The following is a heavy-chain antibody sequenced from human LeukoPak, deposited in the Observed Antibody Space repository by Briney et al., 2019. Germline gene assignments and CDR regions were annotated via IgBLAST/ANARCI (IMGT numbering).Heavy chain of an antibody. D-gene: IGHD3-16*01. CDR3: ARDDTYFFDY. J-gene: IGHJ4*02. CDR1: GGSISSGGYY. CDR2: IFYSGST. Sequence: SETLSLTCTVSGGSISSGGYYWSWIRQHPGKCLEWIGYIFYSGSTFYNPSLESRVTISVDTSENHFSLKLSSVTAADTAVYYCARDDTYFFDYWGQGILVTVSS. V-gene: IGHV4-31*03.